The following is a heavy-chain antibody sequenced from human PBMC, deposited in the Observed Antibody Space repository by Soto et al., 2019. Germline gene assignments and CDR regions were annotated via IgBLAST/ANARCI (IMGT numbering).Heavy chain of an antibody. CDR2: IYYSGST. Sequence: SETLSLTCTVSGGSISSYYWSWIRQPPGKGLEWIGYIYYSGSTYYNPSLKSRVTISVDTSKNQFSLKLGSVTAADTAVYYCAREDDAVDGYTFNAFDIWGQGTMVTVSS. CDR1: GGSISSYY. V-gene: IGHV4-59*12. J-gene: IGHJ3*02. D-gene: IGHD5-12*01. CDR3: AREDDAVDGYTFNAFDI.